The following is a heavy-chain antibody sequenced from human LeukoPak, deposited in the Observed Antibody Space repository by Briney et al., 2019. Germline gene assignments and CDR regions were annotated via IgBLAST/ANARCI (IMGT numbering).Heavy chain of an antibody. CDR1: GFTFSDYY. CDR2: ISSSGSTI. D-gene: IGHD6-19*01. J-gene: IGHJ4*02. CDR3: AVGEGVAGPPTMQDY. V-gene: IGHV3-11*01. Sequence: GGSLRLSCAASGFTFSDYYMSWIRQAPGKGLEWVSYISSSGSTIYYADSVKGRFTISRDNAKNSLYLQMNSLRAEDTAEYYCAVGEGVAGPPTMQDYWGQGTLVTVSS.